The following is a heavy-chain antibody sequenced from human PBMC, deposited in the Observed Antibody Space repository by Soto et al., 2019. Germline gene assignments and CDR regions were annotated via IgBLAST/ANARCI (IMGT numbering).Heavy chain of an antibody. Sequence: QVPLVESGGGVVQPGRSLRLSCAASGFTFSSYGMHWVRQAPGKGLEWVAVIWYDGSNKYYADSVKGRFTISRDNSKNTLYLQMNSLRAEDTAVYYCAISYDYVWGSYRPLDYWGQGTLVTVSS. CDR3: AISYDYVWGSYRPLDY. CDR2: IWYDGSNK. V-gene: IGHV3-33*01. J-gene: IGHJ4*02. CDR1: GFTFSSYG. D-gene: IGHD3-16*02.